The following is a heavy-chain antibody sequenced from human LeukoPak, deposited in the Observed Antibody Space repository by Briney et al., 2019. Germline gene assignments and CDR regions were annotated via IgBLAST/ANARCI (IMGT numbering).Heavy chain of an antibody. CDR3: AKDGFDYYDSSGYYYFNY. D-gene: IGHD3-22*01. CDR2: ISGGGVAI. J-gene: IGHJ4*02. Sequence: PGGSLRLSCAASGFTFSNHAMGWVRQAPGKGLQWVSAISGGGVAIYYADSVKGRFTISRDNSKNTLYLQMNSLRAEDTAVYYCAKDGFDYYDSSGYYYFNYWGQGTLVTVSS. V-gene: IGHV3-23*01. CDR1: GFTFSNHA.